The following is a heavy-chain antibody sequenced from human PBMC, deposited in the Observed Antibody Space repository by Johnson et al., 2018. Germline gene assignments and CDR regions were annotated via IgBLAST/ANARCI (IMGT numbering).Heavy chain of an antibody. CDR2: ISYDGSNK. D-gene: IGHD2-2*01. V-gene: IGHV3-30*18. CDR3: AKGVVLMEYQDAFDI. J-gene: IGHJ3*02. CDR1: KFGCRSSG. Sequence: VQLLESGGGVVQPGRFLRLSCAASKFGCRSSGMHWVRQAPGKGLEWVAVISYDGSNKYYADSVKGRFTISRDNSKNTLYLQMNSLRAEDTAGYYCAKGVVLMEYQDAFDIWGQGTMVTVSS.